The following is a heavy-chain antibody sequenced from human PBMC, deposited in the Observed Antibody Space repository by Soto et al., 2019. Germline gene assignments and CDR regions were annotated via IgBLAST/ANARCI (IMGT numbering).Heavy chain of an antibody. Sequence: SETLSLTCTVSGGSISSYYWSWIRQPPGKGLEWIGYIYYSGSTNYNPSLKSRVTISVDTSKNQFSLKLSSVTAADTAVYYCARERYYYGSGTVFDPWGQGTLVTVSS. D-gene: IGHD3-10*01. J-gene: IGHJ5*02. V-gene: IGHV4-59*01. CDR1: GGSISSYY. CDR2: IYYSGST. CDR3: ARERYYYGSGTVFDP.